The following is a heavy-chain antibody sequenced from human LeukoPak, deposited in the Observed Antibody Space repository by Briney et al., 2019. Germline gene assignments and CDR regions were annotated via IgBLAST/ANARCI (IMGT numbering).Heavy chain of an antibody. CDR1: GGTFSSYA. CDR2: IIPIFGTA. Sequence: ASVKVSCKASGGTFSSYAISWVRQAPGQGLEWMGGIIPIFGTANYAQKFQGRVTITADESTSTAYMELSSLRSEDTAVYYCARGGIVGATTLGFDYWGQGTLVTVSS. J-gene: IGHJ4*02. D-gene: IGHD1-26*01. CDR3: ARGGIVGATTLGFDY. V-gene: IGHV1-69*13.